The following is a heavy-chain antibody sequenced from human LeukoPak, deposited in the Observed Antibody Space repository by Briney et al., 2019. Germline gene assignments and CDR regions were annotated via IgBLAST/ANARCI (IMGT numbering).Heavy chain of an antibody. Sequence: ASVKVSCKASGYTFTGYYMHWVRQAPGQGLEWMGWINPNSGGTNYAQKFQGRVTMTRDTSISTAYMELSRLRSDDTAVYYCARDTTVVVPAARFDYWGQGTLVTVSS. CDR1: GYTFTGYY. CDR3: ARDTTVVVPAARFDY. CDR2: INPNSGGT. V-gene: IGHV1-2*02. D-gene: IGHD2-2*01. J-gene: IGHJ4*02.